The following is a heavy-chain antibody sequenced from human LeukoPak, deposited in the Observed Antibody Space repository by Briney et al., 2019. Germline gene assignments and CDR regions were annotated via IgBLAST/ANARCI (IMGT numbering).Heavy chain of an antibody. Sequence: ASVKVSCKASGYTFTSYGISWMRQAPGQGLEWMGWISAYNGNTNYAQKLQGRVTMTTDTSTSTAYMELRSLRSDDTAVYYCARDILAYYYYGMDVWGQGTTVTVSS. V-gene: IGHV1-18*01. D-gene: IGHD2-21*01. CDR3: ARDILAYYYYGMDV. J-gene: IGHJ6*02. CDR2: ISAYNGNT. CDR1: GYTFTSYG.